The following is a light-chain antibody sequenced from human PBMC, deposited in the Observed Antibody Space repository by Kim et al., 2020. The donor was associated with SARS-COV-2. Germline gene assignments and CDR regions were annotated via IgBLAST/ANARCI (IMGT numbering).Light chain of an antibody. CDR2: GAA. Sequence: PGSSSLRSCDARQCMAIPPVYYHHTLGQPPRLLIYGAAIRAAAIPDRFSGGGSGTDGTLTICTLAPEDFAVYYCQQRNNWPPAVTFGGGTKVDIK. J-gene: IGKJ4*01. CDR3: QQRNNWPPAVT. V-gene: IGKV3-11*01. CDR1: QCMAIP.